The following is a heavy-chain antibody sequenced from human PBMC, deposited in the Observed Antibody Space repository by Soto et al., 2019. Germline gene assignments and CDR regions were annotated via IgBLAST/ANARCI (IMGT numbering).Heavy chain of an antibody. J-gene: IGHJ4*02. CDR3: ARESYGNYFDY. V-gene: IGHV3-7*03. CDR1: GFTFSSHW. CDR2: IKQDGSEK. D-gene: IGHD1-26*01. Sequence: EVQLVESGGGLVQPGGSLRLSCAASGFTFSSHWMSWVRQAPGKGLEWVANIKQDGSEKYYVDSVKGRFTISRDNAKNSLYLQMNSLRAEDTAVYYCARESYGNYFDYWGQVSLVTVSS.